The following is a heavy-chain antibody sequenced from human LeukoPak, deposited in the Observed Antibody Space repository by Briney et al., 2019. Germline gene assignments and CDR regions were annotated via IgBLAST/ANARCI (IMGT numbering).Heavy chain of an antibody. D-gene: IGHD3-22*01. J-gene: IGHJ4*02. CDR1: GFTFSSYW. Sequence: QAGGSLRLSCAASGFTFSSYWMHWVRQAPGKGLVWVSRINSDGSSTSYADSVKGRFTISRDNAKNTLYLQMNSLRAEDTAVYYCAREDYYDEGGFDYWGQGTLVTVSS. CDR3: AREDYYDEGGFDY. V-gene: IGHV3-74*01. CDR2: INSDGSST.